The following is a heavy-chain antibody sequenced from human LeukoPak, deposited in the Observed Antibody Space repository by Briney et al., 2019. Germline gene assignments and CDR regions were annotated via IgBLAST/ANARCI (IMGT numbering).Heavy chain of an antibody. V-gene: IGHV3-53*01. J-gene: IGHJ4*02. Sequence: GVSLRLSCAASGFTVRSNYMSWVRQAPGKGLEWVSVIYSGGSTYYAGSVKGRFTISRDNSKNTLYLQMNSLRAEDTAVYYCASIKVAVAGSGAWGQGTLVTVSS. CDR1: GFTVRSNY. D-gene: IGHD6-19*01. CDR3: ASIKVAVAGSGA. CDR2: IYSGGST.